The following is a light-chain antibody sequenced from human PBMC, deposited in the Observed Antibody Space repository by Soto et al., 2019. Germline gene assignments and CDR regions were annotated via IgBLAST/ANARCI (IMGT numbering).Light chain of an antibody. V-gene: IGKV1-9*01. Sequence: DIRLTQSPSFLSASVGERVTITCRASHDINRSLAWYQQKPGKAPKLLIYAASTLHNAVPSRFSGAGSGTEFTLTISSLQPEDFATYYCQQLHIYPRTFGQGTKVEF. CDR3: QQLHIYPRT. J-gene: IGKJ1*01. CDR2: AAS. CDR1: HDINRS.